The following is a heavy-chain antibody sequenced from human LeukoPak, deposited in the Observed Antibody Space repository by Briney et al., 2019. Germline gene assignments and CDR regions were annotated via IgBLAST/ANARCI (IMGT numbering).Heavy chain of an antibody. V-gene: IGHV4-59*11. Sequence: PSETLSLTCTVSGGSINSHYWSWIRQPPGKGLEWIGYVFYPGSTNYNPSLKSRVTMSLDTSRVQFSLRLTSVTAADTAIYYCASRPADSTWYGVFDYWSQGTLVTVSS. CDR1: GGSINSHY. CDR3: ASRPADSTWYGVFDY. J-gene: IGHJ4*02. D-gene: IGHD6-13*01. CDR2: VFYPGST.